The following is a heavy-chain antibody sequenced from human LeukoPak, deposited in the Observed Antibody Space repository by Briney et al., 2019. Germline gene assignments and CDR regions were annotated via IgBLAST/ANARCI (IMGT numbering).Heavy chain of an antibody. J-gene: IGHJ4*02. V-gene: IGHV3-21*01. D-gene: IGHD3/OR15-3a*01. CDR1: GFTFSSYS. Sequence: PGGSLRLSCAASGFTFSSYSMNWVRQAPGKGLEWVSSISSSSSYIYYADSVKGRFTISRDNAKNSLYLQMNSLRAEDTAVYYCARLPDAGWTSPNKPPANDYWGQGTLVTVSS. CDR2: ISSSSSYI. CDR3: ARLPDAGWTSPNKPPANDY.